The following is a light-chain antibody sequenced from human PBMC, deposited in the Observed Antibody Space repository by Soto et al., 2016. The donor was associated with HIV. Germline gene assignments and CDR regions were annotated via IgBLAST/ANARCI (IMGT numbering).Light chain of an antibody. CDR2: DDS. CDR1: NIGSKS. J-gene: IGLJ2*01. Sequence: SYVLTQAPSVSVAPGKTARITSGGNNIGSKSVHWYQQKPGQAPVLVVYDDSDRPSGIPERFSGSNSGNSATLTISRVEAGDEADYFCQVWDSSSNHVVFGGGTKLTVL. CDR3: QVWDSSSNHVV. V-gene: IGLV3-21*03.